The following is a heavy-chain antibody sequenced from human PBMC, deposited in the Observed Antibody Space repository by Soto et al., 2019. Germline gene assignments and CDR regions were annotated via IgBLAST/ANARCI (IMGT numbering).Heavy chain of an antibody. CDR1: GGSFTSYT. Sequence: QVQLVQSGAEVKKPGSSVKVSCEASGGSFTSYTFTWVRQAPGQGLEWMGRIIPFKGRADYALKLQDRVTITADRSTKTVYMELRGLRPEDTAIYYCAKSLLFVDHAYMDVCGKGTTVTVSS. J-gene: IGHJ6*03. CDR3: AKSLLFVDHAYMDV. CDR2: IIPFKGRA. D-gene: IGHD2-21*01. V-gene: IGHV1-69*02.